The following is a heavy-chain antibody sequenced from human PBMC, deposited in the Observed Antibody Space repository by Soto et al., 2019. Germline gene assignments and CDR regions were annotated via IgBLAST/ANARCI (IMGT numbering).Heavy chain of an antibody. Sequence: GGSLRLSCAASGFTFSSYWMSWVRQAPGKGLEWVANIKQDGSEKYYVDSVKGRFTISRDNAKNSLYLQMNSLRAEDTAVYYCARDLGPYSSSWGAFDIWGQGTMVTVSS. CDR1: GFTFSSYW. V-gene: IGHV3-7*01. CDR2: IKQDGSEK. J-gene: IGHJ3*02. D-gene: IGHD6-13*01. CDR3: ARDLGPYSSSWGAFDI.